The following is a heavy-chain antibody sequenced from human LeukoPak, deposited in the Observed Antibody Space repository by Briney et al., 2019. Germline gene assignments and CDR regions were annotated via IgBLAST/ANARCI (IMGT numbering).Heavy chain of an antibody. CDR1: GFTFSTFA. Sequence: PGGSLRLSCAASGFTFSTFAMNWVRQAPEKGLEWLGHVKSKIHGGTTEYAAPVKGSFTISRDDSQNTVYLQMNSLKTEDTAVYYCIGVAEGYWGQGTLVTVSS. CDR3: IGVAEGY. V-gene: IGHV3-15*05. J-gene: IGHJ4*02. CDR2: VKSKIHGGTT. D-gene: IGHD2-15*01.